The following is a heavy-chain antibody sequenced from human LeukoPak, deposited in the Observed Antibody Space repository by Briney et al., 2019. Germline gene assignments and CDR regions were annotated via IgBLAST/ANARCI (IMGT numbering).Heavy chain of an antibody. J-gene: IGHJ4*02. Sequence: GGALRLSCAASGFTFSSYWMTWIRQAPGKGLEWVGRIKSKTDGGTTDNAAPVKGRFTISRDDSENTLYLQMSSLKTEDTAVYYCTTVGCTSTSCYSDHWGQGTLVTVSS. V-gene: IGHV3-15*01. CDR3: TTVGCTSTSCYSDH. D-gene: IGHD2-2*01. CDR1: GFTFSSYW. CDR2: IKSKTDGGTT.